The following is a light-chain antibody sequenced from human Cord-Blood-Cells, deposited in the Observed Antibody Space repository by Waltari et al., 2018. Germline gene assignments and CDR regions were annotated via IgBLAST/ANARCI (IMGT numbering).Light chain of an antibody. CDR1: SSDVCGYNY. Sequence: QSALTQPASVSGSPGQSITISCTGTSSDVCGYNYVSWYQQHPGKAPKLMIYDVSNRPSVVSNRFSGSKAGNTASLTISGLQAEDEADYYCSSYTSSSTYVFGTGTKVTVL. CDR3: SSYTSSSTYV. V-gene: IGLV2-14*01. J-gene: IGLJ1*01. CDR2: DVS.